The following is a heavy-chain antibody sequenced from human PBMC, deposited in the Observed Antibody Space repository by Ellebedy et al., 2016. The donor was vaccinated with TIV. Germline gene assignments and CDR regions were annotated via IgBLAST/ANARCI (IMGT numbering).Heavy chain of an antibody. V-gene: IGHV5-51*01. CDR1: GYSFSTYW. D-gene: IGHD4/OR15-4a*01. Sequence: GESLKISCKGSGYSFSTYWIGWIRQTSGKGLEWMGIIYPGDSETRYSPSFEGQVTISADKSITTAYLQWGSLKASDSAMYYCVRVPSSDAFDIWGQGTMVTVSS. CDR3: VRVPSSDAFDI. CDR2: IYPGDSET. J-gene: IGHJ3*02.